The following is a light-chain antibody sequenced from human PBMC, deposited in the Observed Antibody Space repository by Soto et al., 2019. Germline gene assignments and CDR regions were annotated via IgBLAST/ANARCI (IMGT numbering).Light chain of an antibody. V-gene: IGLV2-23*02. CDR2: EVS. Sequence: QSALTQPASVSGSPGQSITISCTGTSSDVGSYDLVSWYQHHPGKAPKLMIYEVSKRPSGVSNRFSGSKSDNTASLTISGLQAEDEADYYCCSSAGSSTYVFGTGPKVPVL. CDR1: SSDVGSYDL. J-gene: IGLJ1*01. CDR3: CSSAGSSTYV.